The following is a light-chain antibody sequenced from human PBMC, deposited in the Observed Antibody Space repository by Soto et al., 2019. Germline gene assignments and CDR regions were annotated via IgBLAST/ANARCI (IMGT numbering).Light chain of an antibody. Sequence: IQMTQSPSTLSASVVDRVTITCRASQRISSWLAWYQQMPGKAPKLLIYDASSLHSGVPSRFSGSGSGTEFTLTISSLQPDDFATYYCQQYNNYSWTFGQGTKVDI. V-gene: IGKV1-5*01. J-gene: IGKJ1*01. CDR2: DAS. CDR1: QRISSW. CDR3: QQYNNYSWT.